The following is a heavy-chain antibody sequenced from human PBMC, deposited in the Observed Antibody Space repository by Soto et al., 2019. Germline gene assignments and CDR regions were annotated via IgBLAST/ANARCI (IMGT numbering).Heavy chain of an antibody. CDR2: IYYSGST. V-gene: IGHV4-59*08. Sequence: SEILSLTCTVSGCSISSYYWSWIRQPPGKGLEWIGYIYYSGSTNYNPSLKSRVTISVDTSKNQFSLKLSSVTAADTAVYYCARRRIFGQFDYWGQGTLVTVSS. CDR3: ARRRIFGQFDY. J-gene: IGHJ4*02. D-gene: IGHD2-15*01. CDR1: GCSISSYY.